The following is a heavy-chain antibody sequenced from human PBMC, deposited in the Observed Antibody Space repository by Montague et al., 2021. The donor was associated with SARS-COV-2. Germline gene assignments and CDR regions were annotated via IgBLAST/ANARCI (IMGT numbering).Heavy chain of an antibody. V-gene: IGHV4-39*02. CDR2: LSSSGST. CDR3: ASPGSVSGWFYFDD. D-gene: IGHD6-19*01. CDR1: GESIDRDTYY. Sequence: SETLSLTCIVSGESIDRDTYYWGWIRQSPGKGLVWIGSLSSSGSTYYNPSLRSRVTISMDTSQIHFSLKVNSVTATDTAVYFCASPGSVSGWFYFDDWGQGTLVTVSS. J-gene: IGHJ4*02.